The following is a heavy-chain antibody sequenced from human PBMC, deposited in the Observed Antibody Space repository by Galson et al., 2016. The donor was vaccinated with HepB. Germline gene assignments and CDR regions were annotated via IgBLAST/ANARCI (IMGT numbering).Heavy chain of an antibody. Sequence: SLRLSCAASGFAIEEYGMSWVRQAPGKGLEWVSGMNWHTGKTDYAESVKGRFTISRDNAENSLYLQMNSLRVEDTALYYFARRQPGYSSGWTPRNGFDIWGQGTMVTVS. V-gene: IGHV3-20*04. J-gene: IGHJ3*02. CDR2: MNWHTGKT. CDR1: GFAIEEYG. CDR3: ARRQPGYSSGWTPRNGFDI. D-gene: IGHD6-19*01.